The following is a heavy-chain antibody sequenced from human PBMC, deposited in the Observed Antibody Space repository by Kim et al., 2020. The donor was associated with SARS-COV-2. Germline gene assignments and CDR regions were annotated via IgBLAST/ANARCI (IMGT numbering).Heavy chain of an antibody. CDR1: GGTFSQYG. CDR2: IIPIFGTT. Sequence: SVKVSCKASGGTFSQYGISWVRQAPGQGLEWMGAIIPIFGTTHYAPKFQGIVTITADEFTNTANMELTSLTSGDTAVYYCARDRGSLSGMDVWGQGTTVTVTS. J-gene: IGHJ6*02. V-gene: IGHV1-69*13. CDR3: ARDRGSLSGMDV. D-gene: IGHD2-15*01.